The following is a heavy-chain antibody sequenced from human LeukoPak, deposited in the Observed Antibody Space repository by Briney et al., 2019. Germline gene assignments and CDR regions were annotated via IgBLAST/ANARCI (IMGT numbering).Heavy chain of an antibody. V-gene: IGHV3-23*01. J-gene: IGHJ5*02. CDR2: ISGSGGST. CDR1: GFTFSSYA. Sequence: PGGSLRLSCAASGFTFSSYAMSWVRQAPGKGLEWVSAISGSGGSTYYADSVKGRFTISRDNSKNTLYLQMSSLRLEDTAVYYCAKANPPLLGTRKNWLDPWGQGTLVTVSS. CDR3: AKANPPLLGTRKNWLDP.